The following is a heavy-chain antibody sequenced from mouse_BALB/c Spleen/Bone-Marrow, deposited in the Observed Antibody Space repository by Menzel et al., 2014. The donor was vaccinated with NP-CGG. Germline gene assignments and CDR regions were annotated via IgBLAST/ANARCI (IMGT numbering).Heavy chain of an antibody. Sequence: EVMLVESGGGLVQPGGSMELSCAASGFTFSSYGMSWVRQTPDKRLELVATINSNGGSTYYPSSVKGRFTISRDTAKNPLYLQMSSLKSQETAMYYCVRGYYVIYLDYFDFWGQGTTLTVSS. V-gene: IGHV5-6-3*01. J-gene: IGHJ2*01. D-gene: IGHD2-1*01. CDR2: INSNGGST. CDR1: GFTFSSYG. CDR3: VRGYYVIYLDYFDF.